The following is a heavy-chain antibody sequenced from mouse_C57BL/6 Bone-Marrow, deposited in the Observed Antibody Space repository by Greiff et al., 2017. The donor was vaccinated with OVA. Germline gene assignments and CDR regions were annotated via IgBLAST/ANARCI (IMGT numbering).Heavy chain of an antibody. Sequence: EVKLMESGGGLVQPKGSLKLSCAASGFSFTTYAMNWVRQAPGKGLEWVARIRSKSNNYATYYADSVKDRFTISRDDSDSMLYLQMNNLKTEDTAMYYCVRGGYYFDYGGQGTTLTVSS. J-gene: IGHJ2*01. CDR2: IRSKSNNYAT. CDR3: VRGGYYFDY. V-gene: IGHV10-1*01. CDR1: GFSFTTYA.